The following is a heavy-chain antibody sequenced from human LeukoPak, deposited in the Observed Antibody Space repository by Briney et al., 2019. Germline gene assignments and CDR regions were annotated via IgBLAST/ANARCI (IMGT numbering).Heavy chain of an antibody. D-gene: IGHD5-24*01. Sequence: GESLKISCKGSGYSFTSYWIGWVRQMPGKGLEWMGIIYPSDSDTRNNPSFQGQVTISADKSISAAYLQWSSLRASDAAIYYCARLNKATKAGYNWGFDYWGQGTLVSVSS. CDR3: ARLNKATKAGYNWGFDY. CDR1: GYSFTSYW. CDR2: IYPSDSDT. V-gene: IGHV5-51*01. J-gene: IGHJ4*02.